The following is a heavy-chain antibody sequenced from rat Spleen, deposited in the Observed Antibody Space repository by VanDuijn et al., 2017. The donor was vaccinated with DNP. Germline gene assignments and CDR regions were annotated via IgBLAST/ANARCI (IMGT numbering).Heavy chain of an antibody. V-gene: IGHV5-7*01. Sequence: EVQLVESGGGSVQPGRSLKLSCAVSGITFSDHNMAWVRQAPKQGLEWVATISYDGSDTYYRDSVKGRFTISRENAQNTLYLQMNKLGSEDTGIYYCAKGPNFGGWSDYFDYWGQGVMVTVSS. CDR3: AKGPNFGGWSDYFDY. D-gene: IGHD1-11*01. CDR2: ISYDGSDT. J-gene: IGHJ2*01. CDR1: GITFSDHN.